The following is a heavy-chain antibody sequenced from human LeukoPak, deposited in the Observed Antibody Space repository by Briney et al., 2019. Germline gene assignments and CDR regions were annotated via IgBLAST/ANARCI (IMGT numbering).Heavy chain of an antibody. D-gene: IGHD1-20*01. V-gene: IGHV1-18*01. Sequence: ASVKVSCKASGYTFTSYGISWVRQAPGQGLEWMEWISAYNGNTNYAQKLQGRVTMTTDTSTSTAYMELRSLRSDDTAVYYCARQPRYLDAFDIWGQGTMVTVSP. CDR1: GYTFTSYG. CDR2: ISAYNGNT. CDR3: ARQPRYLDAFDI. J-gene: IGHJ3*02.